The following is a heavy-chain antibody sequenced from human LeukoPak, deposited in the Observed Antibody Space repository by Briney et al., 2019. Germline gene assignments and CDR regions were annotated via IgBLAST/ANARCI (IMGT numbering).Heavy chain of an antibody. J-gene: IGHJ4*02. CDR2: IYTSGST. Sequence: SQTLSLTCTVSGGSISSGSNYWRWIRQPAGKGLEWIGRIYTSGSTNYNPSLKSRVTISVDTSKNQFSLKLCSVTAADTAVYYCARDTSEGATIDYWGQGTLVTVSS. D-gene: IGHD1-26*01. CDR3: ARDTSEGATIDY. V-gene: IGHV4-61*02. CDR1: GGSISSGSNY.